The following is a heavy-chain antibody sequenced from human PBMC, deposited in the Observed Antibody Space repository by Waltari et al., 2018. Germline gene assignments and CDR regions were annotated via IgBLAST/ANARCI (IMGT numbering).Heavy chain of an antibody. Sequence: QVQLVESGGGVVQPGRSLRLSCAASGFTFSSYGLHWVRQAPGKGLEWVAVIWYDGSNKYYADSVKGRFTISRDNSKNTLYLQMNSLRAEDTAMYYCAKNYDSSGYYSDAFDIWGQGTMVTVSS. V-gene: IGHV3-33*06. CDR1: GFTFSSYG. J-gene: IGHJ3*02. CDR2: IWYDGSNK. D-gene: IGHD3-22*01. CDR3: AKNYDSSGYYSDAFDI.